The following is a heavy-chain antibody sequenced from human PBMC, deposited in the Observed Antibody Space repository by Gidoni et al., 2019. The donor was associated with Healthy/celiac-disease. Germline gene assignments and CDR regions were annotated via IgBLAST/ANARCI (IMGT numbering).Heavy chain of an antibody. CDR1: GCSISRYY. Sequence: QVHLQESGPGLVKPSETLSLPCTVSGCSISRYYWSWIRQPPGKGLEWIGYIYYSGSTNYNPSLKSRVTIAVDTSKNQFSLKLSSVTAADTAVYYCAREVTIFGVAERYFDLWGRGTLVTVSS. CDR3: AREVTIFGVAERYFDL. CDR2: IYYSGST. D-gene: IGHD3-3*01. J-gene: IGHJ2*01. V-gene: IGHV4-59*01.